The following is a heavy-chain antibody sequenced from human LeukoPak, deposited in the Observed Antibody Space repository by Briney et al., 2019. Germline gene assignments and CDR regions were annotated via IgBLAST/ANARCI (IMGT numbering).Heavy chain of an antibody. CDR2: ISWNRKSI. V-gene: IGHV3-9*01. CDR3: ARDIGEGGYTYGSFDY. CDR1: GFTFDDYA. Sequence: PGGSLRLSCAASGFTFDDYAMHWVRQAPGKGLEWVSGISWNRKSIGYADSVKGRFTISRDNAKESLYLQMNSLRGDDTALYYCARDIGEGGYTYGSFDYWGQGTLVTVSS. D-gene: IGHD5-18*01. J-gene: IGHJ4*02.